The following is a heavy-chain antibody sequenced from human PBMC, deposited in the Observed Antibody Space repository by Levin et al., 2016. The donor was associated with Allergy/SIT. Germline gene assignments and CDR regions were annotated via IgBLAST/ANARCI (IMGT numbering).Heavy chain of an antibody. J-gene: IGHJ4*02. V-gene: IGHV4-30-4*08. D-gene: IGHD3-10*01. CDR1: GGSVSSGSYY. Sequence: SETLSLTCTVSGGSVSSGSYYWSWIRQPPGKGLEWIGYIYYSGSTYYNPSLKSRVTISVDTSKNQFSLKLSSVTAADTAVYYCARGAAAGGSGSYAFDYWGQGTLVTVSS. CDR2: IYYSGST. CDR3: ARGAAAGGSGSYAFDY.